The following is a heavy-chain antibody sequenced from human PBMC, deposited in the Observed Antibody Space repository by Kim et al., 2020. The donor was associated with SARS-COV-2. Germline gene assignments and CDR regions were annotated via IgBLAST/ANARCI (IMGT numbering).Heavy chain of an antibody. CDR1: GGTFSSYA. Sequence: SVKVSCKASGGTFSSYAISWVRQAPGQGLEWMGGIIPIFGTANYAQKFQGRVTITADESTSTAYMELSSLRSEDTAVYYCASDGVGPLRGIVVVPAAMIHYYYGMDVWGQGTTVTVSS. J-gene: IGHJ6*02. V-gene: IGHV1-69*13. CDR2: IIPIFGTA. D-gene: IGHD2-2*01. CDR3: ASDGVGPLRGIVVVPAAMIHYYYGMDV.